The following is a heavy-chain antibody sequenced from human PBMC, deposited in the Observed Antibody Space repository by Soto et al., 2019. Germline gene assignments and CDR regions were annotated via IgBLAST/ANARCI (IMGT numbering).Heavy chain of an antibody. CDR1: GDSVTSVNYF. CDR2: ISNSGIS. CDR3: ARAPRKNWFDP. J-gene: IGHJ5*02. Sequence: SETLSLTFAVSGDSVTSVNYFWTWIRQPPGGGLEWIGYISNSGISKYNPSLKSRVAMFQDTSKNPFSINLHSVTAAHPAVYYCARAPRKNWFDPWGQGTLVTVSS. V-gene: IGHV4-61*01.